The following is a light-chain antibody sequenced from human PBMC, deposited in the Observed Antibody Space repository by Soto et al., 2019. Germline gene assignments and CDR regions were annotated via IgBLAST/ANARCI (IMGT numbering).Light chain of an antibody. Sequence: EMVMTQSPATLSVSPGERATLSCRASQSVSSDLAWYQQKPGQAPRLLIYDASTRATGISARFSGSGSGTEFTLTISSLQSEDFAFYYCQQYNNWPWTFGQGTRLEIK. V-gene: IGKV3-15*01. CDR1: QSVSSD. CDR2: DAS. CDR3: QQYNNWPWT. J-gene: IGKJ5*01.